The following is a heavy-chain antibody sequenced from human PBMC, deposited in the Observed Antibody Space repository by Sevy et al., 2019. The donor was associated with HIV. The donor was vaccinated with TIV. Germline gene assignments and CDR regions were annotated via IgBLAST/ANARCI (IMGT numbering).Heavy chain of an antibody. CDR2: VYYSGRT. D-gene: IGHD3-3*01. CDR3: ATIMICRVLSYNWFDP. CDR1: DGSLSSDNYY. V-gene: IGHV4-39*01. Sequence: LSLTCTVSDGSLSSDNYYWVGIRQPPGKGLEWIGTVYYSGRTYYTPSLKTRVTISVDTSKNQFSLKLTSVTGADTPVYYCATIMICRVLSYNWFDPWGQGTQVTVSS. J-gene: IGHJ5*02.